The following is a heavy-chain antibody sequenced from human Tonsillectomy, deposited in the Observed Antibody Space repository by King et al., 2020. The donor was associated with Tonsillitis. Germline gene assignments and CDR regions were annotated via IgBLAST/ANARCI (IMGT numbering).Heavy chain of an antibody. CDR3: AKDRQYHLPSPSGYFDL. Sequence: VQLVESGGGLVQPGRSLRLSCAASGFTFDDYAMHWVRQAPGKALEWVSGISWNSGSIDYADSVKGRFTFSRDNAKNSLYLQMNSLRAEDTALYYCAKDRQYHLPSPSGYFDLWGRGTLVTVSS. D-gene: IGHD2-2*01. J-gene: IGHJ2*01. CDR1: GFTFDDYA. CDR2: ISWNSGSI. V-gene: IGHV3-9*01.